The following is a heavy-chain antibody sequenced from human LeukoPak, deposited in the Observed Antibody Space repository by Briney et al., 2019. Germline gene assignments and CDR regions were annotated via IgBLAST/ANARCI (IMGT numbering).Heavy chain of an antibody. CDR3: ARNRATNDY. CDR2: MKDDGNEI. CDR1: GFTFKNYR. J-gene: IGHJ4*02. V-gene: IGHV3-7*01. Sequence: GGSLRLSCTASGFTFKNYRMTWVRQAPGEGLEWVASMKDDGNEIQYVDSVKGRFTISRDNAKNSLYLQMNNLRAEDTAVYYCARNRATNDYWGQGTLVTVSS. D-gene: IGHD1-26*01.